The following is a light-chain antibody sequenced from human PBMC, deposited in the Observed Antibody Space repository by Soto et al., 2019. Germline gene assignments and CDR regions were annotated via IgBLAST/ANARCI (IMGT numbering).Light chain of an antibody. CDR1: QGISSW. V-gene: IGKV1-12*01. Sequence: DIQMTQSPSSVSASVGDRVTITCRASQGISSWLAWYQKKPGKAPKLLIYGASSLQSGVPSRFSGSGSGTDFPLTISILQPEDFATYYCQQANSREFTFGPGTKVDIK. J-gene: IGKJ3*01. CDR3: QQANSREFT. CDR2: GAS.